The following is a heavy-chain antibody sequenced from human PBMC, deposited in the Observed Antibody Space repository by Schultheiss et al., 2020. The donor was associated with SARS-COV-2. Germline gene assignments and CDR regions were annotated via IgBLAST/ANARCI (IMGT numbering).Heavy chain of an antibody. CDR1: GFTVSSNY. CDR3: ARVRTYGDYYFDY. V-gene: IGHV3-66*01. J-gene: IGHJ4*02. Sequence: GGSLRLSCAASGFTVSSNYMSWVRQAPGKGLEWVSVIYSGGSTYYADSVKGRFTISRDNSKNTLYLQMNSLRAEDTAVYYCARVRTYGDYYFDYWGQGTLVTVSS. CDR2: IYSGGST. D-gene: IGHD4-17*01.